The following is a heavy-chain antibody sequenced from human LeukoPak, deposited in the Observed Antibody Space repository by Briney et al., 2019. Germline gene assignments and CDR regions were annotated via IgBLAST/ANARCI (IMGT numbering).Heavy chain of an antibody. J-gene: IGHJ4*02. CDR2: IWYDGGNK. CDR1: GFTFSSYG. D-gene: IGHD3-22*01. Sequence: GGSLRLSCAASGFTFSSYGMPWVRQAPGKGLEWVAVIWYDGGNKYYADSVKGRFTISRDNAKNSLYLQMNSLTAEDTAVYYCARDLFNDIASWGQGTLVTVSS. V-gene: IGHV3-33*01. CDR3: ARDLFNDIAS.